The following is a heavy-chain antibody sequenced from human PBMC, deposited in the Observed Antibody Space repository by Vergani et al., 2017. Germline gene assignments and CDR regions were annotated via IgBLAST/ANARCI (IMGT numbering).Heavy chain of an antibody. CDR1: GGSISSYY. CDR2: ISYSGST. J-gene: IGHJ3*02. D-gene: IGHD3-3*01. Sequence: QVQLQESGPGLVKPSETLSLTCTVSGGSISSYYWSWSWQPPGQGLEWIGYISYSGSTNYNPSLKSRVTISVDTSKNQFSLKLSSVTAADTAVYYCARERARVYDFWSGRDAFDIWDQGTMVTVSS. CDR3: ARERARVYDFWSGRDAFDI. V-gene: IGHV4-59*01.